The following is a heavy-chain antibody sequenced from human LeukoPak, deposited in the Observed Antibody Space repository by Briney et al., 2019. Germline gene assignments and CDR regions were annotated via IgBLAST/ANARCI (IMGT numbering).Heavy chain of an antibody. J-gene: IGHJ2*01. CDR3: ARLPVTASNWYFDL. Sequence: SETLSLTCTVSGGSISSYYWSWIRQPPGKGLEWIGYIYYSGSTNYNPSLKSRVTISVDTSKNQFSLKLSSVTAADTAVYYCARLPVTASNWYFDLWGRGTLVTVSS. V-gene: IGHV4-59*08. D-gene: IGHD4-17*01. CDR1: GGSISSYY. CDR2: IYYSGST.